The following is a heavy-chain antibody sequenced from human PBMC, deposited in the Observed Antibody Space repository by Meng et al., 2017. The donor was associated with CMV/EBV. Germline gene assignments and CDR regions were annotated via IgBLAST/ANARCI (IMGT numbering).Heavy chain of an antibody. V-gene: IGHV4-34*01. J-gene: IGHJ5*02. CDR2: INHSGST. CDR1: GGSFSGYY. Sequence: QVPRQQCGSGLLKPSETLSLTCAVYGGSFSGYYWSWIRQPPWKGLQCIGEINHSGSTNYNPSLKSRVTISVDTSKNQFSLKLSSVTAADTAVYYCARGGNWFDPWGQGTLVTVSS. CDR3: ARGGNWFDP.